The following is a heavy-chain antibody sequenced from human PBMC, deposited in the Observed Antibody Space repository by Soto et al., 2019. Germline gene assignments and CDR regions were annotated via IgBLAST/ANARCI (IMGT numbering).Heavy chain of an antibody. CDR3: ATRRYYDLLLPFDY. Sequence: EVQLVKSGGGLVKPGGSLRLSCAASGFTFSSYSMNWVRQAPGKGLEWVSSISSSSSYIYYADSVKGRFTISRDNAKNSLYLQMNSLRAEETAVYYCATRRYYDLLLPFDYWGQGTLVTVSS. V-gene: IGHV3-21*01. D-gene: IGHD3-9*01. CDR2: ISSSSSYI. CDR1: GFTFSSYS. J-gene: IGHJ4*02.